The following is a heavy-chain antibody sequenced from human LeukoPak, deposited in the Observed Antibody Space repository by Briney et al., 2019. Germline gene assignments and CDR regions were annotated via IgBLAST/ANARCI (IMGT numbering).Heavy chain of an antibody. CDR2: IIPIFGTA. V-gene: IGHV1-69*05. J-gene: IGHJ3*02. CDR3: AREDSYYYDSSGYKRSCDI. D-gene: IGHD3-22*01. Sequence: ASVKVSCKASVGTFSSYAISWVRQAPGQGLEWMGGIIPIFGTANYAQKFQGRATITTDESTSTAYMELSSLRSEDTAVDYCAREDSYYYDSSGYKRSCDIWGQGTMVTVSS. CDR1: VGTFSSYA.